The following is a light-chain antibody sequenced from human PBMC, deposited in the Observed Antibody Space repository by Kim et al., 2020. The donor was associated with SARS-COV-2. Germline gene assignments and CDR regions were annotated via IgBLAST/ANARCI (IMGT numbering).Light chain of an antibody. V-gene: IGKV3-11*01. Sequence: LSPGERATRSCRARQSVSSYLAWYQQKPGQAPRLLIYDASNSATGIPARFSGSGSGTDFTLTISSLAPEDFAVYYCQQRSNWPLYSFGQGTKLEI. CDR2: DAS. J-gene: IGKJ2*03. CDR3: QQRSNWPLYS. CDR1: QSVSSY.